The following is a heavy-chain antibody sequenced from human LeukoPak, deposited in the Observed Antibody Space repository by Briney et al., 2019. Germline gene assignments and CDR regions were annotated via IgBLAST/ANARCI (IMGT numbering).Heavy chain of an antibody. CDR2: IYYSGST. Sequence: SETLSLTCNVSGDAVINNHYYWGWIRQPPGKGLEWIGYIYYSGSTNYNPSLKSRVTISVDTSKNQFSLKLSSVTAADTAVYYCARAAGGYYFDYWGQGTLVTVSS. J-gene: IGHJ4*02. CDR1: GDAVINNHYY. CDR3: ARAAGGYYFDY. D-gene: IGHD2-8*02. V-gene: IGHV4-61*01.